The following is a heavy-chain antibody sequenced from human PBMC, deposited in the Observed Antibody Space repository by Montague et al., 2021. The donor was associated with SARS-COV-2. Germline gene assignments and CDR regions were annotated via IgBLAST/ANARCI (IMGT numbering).Heavy chain of an antibody. CDR3: VRDTGSAQAGLDA. J-gene: IGHJ5*02. Sequence: CAISGDSVWSNTAAWNWIRQSPSGGLEWLGRTNYRSKWTSDYAPSVEGRISIDPDTSKNQFFLHLGSVTPEDTGVYYCVRDTGSAQAGLDAWGQGTLVTVSS. V-gene: IGHV6-1*01. CDR1: GDSVWSNTAA. CDR2: TNYRSKWTS. D-gene: IGHD4-17*01.